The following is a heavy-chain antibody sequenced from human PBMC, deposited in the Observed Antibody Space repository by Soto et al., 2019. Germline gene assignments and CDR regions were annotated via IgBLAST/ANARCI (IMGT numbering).Heavy chain of an antibody. CDR3: AGMSFTVFGEVIDNFYFYGMDV. V-gene: IGHV4-59*03. CDR2: LYNTGST. CDR1: GGSISSYY. D-gene: IGHD3-3*01. Sequence: SETLSLTCNVSGGSISSYYWTWIRQPPGKGLEWIGYLYNTGSTNYNPSLKSRVTISLETSKNQVFLNLSSVTAADTAVYYCAGMSFTVFGEVIDNFYFYGMDVWGQGTTVT. J-gene: IGHJ6*02.